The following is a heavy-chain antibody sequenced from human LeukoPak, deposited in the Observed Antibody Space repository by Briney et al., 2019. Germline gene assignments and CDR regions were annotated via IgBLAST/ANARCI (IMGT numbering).Heavy chain of an antibody. Sequence: GSLRLSFVASGFTTTNNSMYGVRQAPGRGLVWVSRIKSDASSAAYADSVKGRFTISRDNAKNTLYLQMNSLRVEDTAVYYCATVFKGSSLEDYWGQGTLVTVSS. CDR2: IKSDASSA. D-gene: IGHD1-26*01. V-gene: IGHV3-74*03. CDR1: GFTTTNNS. CDR3: ATVFKGSSLEDY. J-gene: IGHJ4*02.